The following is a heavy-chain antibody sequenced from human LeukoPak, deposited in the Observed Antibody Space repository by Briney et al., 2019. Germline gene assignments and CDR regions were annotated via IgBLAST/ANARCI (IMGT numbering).Heavy chain of an antibody. CDR1: GFTFSSYS. J-gene: IGHJ6*02. Sequence: PGGSLRISCAASGFTFSSYSMNWVRQAPGNGLEWVSYISSSSSTIYYADSVKGRFTISRDNAKNSLYLQMNSLRAEDTAVYYCARSVDTAMGGYYYGMDVWGQGTTVTVSS. D-gene: IGHD5-18*01. CDR3: ARSVDTAMGGYYYGMDV. V-gene: IGHV3-48*01. CDR2: ISSSSSTI.